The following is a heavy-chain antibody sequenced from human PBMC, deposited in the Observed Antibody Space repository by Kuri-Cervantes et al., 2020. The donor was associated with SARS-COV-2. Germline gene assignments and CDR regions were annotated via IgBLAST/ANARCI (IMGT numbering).Heavy chain of an antibody. J-gene: IGHJ4*02. V-gene: IGHV4-30-4*08. CDR1: GGSINIANYY. Sequence: SCTVSGGSINIANYYWSWVRQPPGMGLEWIGHIYYSGNTNYNPSLKSRVSMSVDTSKNQFSLKLNAVTAADTAVYYCASPIIVGATDYWGQGILVTVSS. CDR3: ASPIIVGATDY. D-gene: IGHD1-26*01. CDR2: IYYSGNT.